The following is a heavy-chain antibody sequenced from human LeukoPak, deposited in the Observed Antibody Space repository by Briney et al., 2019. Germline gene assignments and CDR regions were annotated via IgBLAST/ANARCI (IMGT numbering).Heavy chain of an antibody. D-gene: IGHD2-15*01. CDR3: AKDRKLRSGGSCYSG. CDR1: GFTFSTYG. V-gene: IGHV3-30*02. J-gene: IGHJ4*02. CDR2: TRYDGSNK. Sequence: PGGSLRLSCGASGFTFSTYGMHWVRQAPGKGLEWVAFTRYDGSNKYYADSVKGRFTISRDSSKNTLYLQMNSLRAEDTAVYYCAKDRKLRSGGSCYSGWGQGTLVTVSS.